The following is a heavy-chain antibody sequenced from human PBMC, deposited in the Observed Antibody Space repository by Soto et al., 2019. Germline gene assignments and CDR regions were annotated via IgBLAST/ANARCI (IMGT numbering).Heavy chain of an antibody. Sequence: EVKLVESGGGLVQPGGSLRLSCAASGFAFSSYYMSWVRQAPGKGLEWVANIKQDEREKYYLDSVKGRFTISRDDAKNSLFLQMNSLRLDDTAVYYRAREKRANGYFDYWGQGTLVTVSS. V-gene: IGHV3-7*01. D-gene: IGHD4-17*01. CDR2: IKQDEREK. CDR1: GFAFSSYY. CDR3: AREKRANGYFDY. J-gene: IGHJ4*02.